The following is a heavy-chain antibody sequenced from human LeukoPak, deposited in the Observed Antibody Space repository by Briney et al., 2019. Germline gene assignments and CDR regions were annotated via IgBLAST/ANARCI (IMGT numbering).Heavy chain of an antibody. CDR1: GGSFSGYY. J-gene: IGHJ4*02. V-gene: IGHV4-34*01. D-gene: IGHD3-10*01. Sequence: SETLSLTCAVYGGSFSGYYWSWIRQPPGKGLEWIGEINHSGSINYNPSLKSRVTISVDTSKNQFSLKLSSVTAADTAVYYCARTRYYYNSRSYGAPYYFDYWGQGTLVTVSS. CDR2: INHSGSI. CDR3: ARTRYYYNSRSYGAPYYFDY.